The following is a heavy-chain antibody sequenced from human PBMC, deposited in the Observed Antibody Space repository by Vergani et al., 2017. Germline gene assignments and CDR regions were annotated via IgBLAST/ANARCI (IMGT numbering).Heavy chain of an antibody. CDR2: ISGSGGST. Sequence: EVQLLESGGGLVQPGGSLRLSCAASGFTFSSYAMSWVRQAPGKGLEWVSAISGSGGSTYYADSVKGRFTISRDRSKNPLYLQMNSLSAGDTAVYYCAKANPRNSGYDYLYYYHAMDVWGQGTTVTVSS. J-gene: IGHJ6*02. V-gene: IGHV3-23*01. CDR3: AKANPRNSGYDYLYYYHAMDV. CDR1: GFTFSSYA. D-gene: IGHD5-12*01.